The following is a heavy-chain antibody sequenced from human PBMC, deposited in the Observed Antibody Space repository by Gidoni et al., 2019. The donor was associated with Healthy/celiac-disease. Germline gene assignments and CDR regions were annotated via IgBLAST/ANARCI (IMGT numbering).Heavy chain of an antibody. Sequence: QVQLQESGPGLVKPSQTLSLTCTVPGGSISSGSSYWSWIRQLAGKGLEWIGRIYTSGSTNYNPSLKSRVTISVDTSKNQFALKLSSVTAADTAVDYCARGDGYNWRGFDYWGQGTLVTVSS. D-gene: IGHD5-12*01. CDR1: GGSISSGSSY. V-gene: IGHV4-61*02. J-gene: IGHJ4*02. CDR3: ARGDGYNWRGFDY. CDR2: IYTSGST.